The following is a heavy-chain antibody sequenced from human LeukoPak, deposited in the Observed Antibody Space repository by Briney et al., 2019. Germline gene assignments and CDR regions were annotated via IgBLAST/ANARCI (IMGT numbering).Heavy chain of an antibody. J-gene: IGHJ5*02. CDR1: GGSISGSDYY. Sequence: PSETLSLTCTVSGGSISGSDYYWDWIRQPPGKGLEWIGRVSPSGSINYNPSLKSRVTISVDTSKNQFSLKLSSVTAADTAVYYCARGGPTCSSTSCYHPHFDPWGQGTLVTVSS. V-gene: IGHV4-39*07. CDR2: VSPSGSI. CDR3: ARGGPTCSSTSCYHPHFDP. D-gene: IGHD2-2*01.